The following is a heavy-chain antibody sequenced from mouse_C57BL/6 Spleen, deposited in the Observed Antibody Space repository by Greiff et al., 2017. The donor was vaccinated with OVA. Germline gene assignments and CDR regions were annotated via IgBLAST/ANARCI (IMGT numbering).Heavy chain of an antibody. CDR2: IHPNSGST. D-gene: IGHD1-1*01. J-gene: IGHJ4*01. CDR3: ARYYYEGNYAMDY. Sequence: QVQLQQSGAELVKPGASVKLSCKASGYTFTSYWMHWVKQRPGQGLEWIGMIHPNSGSTNYNEKFKSKATLTVDKSSSTAYMQLSSLTSEDSAVYYCARYYYEGNYAMDYWGQGTSVTVSS. V-gene: IGHV1-64*01. CDR1: GYTFTSYW.